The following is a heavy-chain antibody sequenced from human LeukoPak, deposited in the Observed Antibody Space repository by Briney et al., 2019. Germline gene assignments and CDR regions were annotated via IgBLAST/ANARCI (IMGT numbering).Heavy chain of an antibody. CDR1: GYSISSGYY. J-gene: IGHJ4*02. Sequence: PSETLSLTCAVSGYSISSGYYWGWIRQPPGKGLEWIGSIYHSGSTYYNPSLKSRVTISVDTSKNQFSLKLSSVTAADTAVYYCARHGPYYYGSGSPFDYWGQGTLVTVSS. D-gene: IGHD3-10*01. V-gene: IGHV4-38-2*01. CDR3: ARHGPYYYGSGSPFDY. CDR2: IYHSGST.